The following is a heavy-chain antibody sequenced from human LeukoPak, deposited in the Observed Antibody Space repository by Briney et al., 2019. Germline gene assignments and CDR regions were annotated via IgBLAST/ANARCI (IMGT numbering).Heavy chain of an antibody. Sequence: SETLSLTCTVSGGSISSRSYYWGWIRQPPGKGLEWIGTIYYSGSTYYNPSLKSRVTISVDTSKNQFSLKLSSVTAANTAVSYCARHGMQSGYDSYYYYYYYMDVWGKGTTVSVSS. CDR3: ARHGMQSGYDSYYYYYYYMDV. CDR1: GGSISSRSYY. J-gene: IGHJ6*03. V-gene: IGHV4-39*01. CDR2: IYYSGST. D-gene: IGHD5-12*01.